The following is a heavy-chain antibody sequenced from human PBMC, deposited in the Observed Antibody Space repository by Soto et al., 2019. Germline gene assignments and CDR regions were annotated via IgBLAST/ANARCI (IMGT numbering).Heavy chain of an antibody. J-gene: IGHJ5*02. D-gene: IGHD6-19*01. CDR2: ISAGGDNT. V-gene: IGHV3-23*01. CDR3: AKYSSGWYSNWFDP. Sequence: EVQLLESGGGLVQPGGTLRLSCAGSGFTFSNYAMGWVRQAPGKGLEWVSSISAGGDNTHYADSVKGRFTISRDNSSNTLYLQMNSLRAEDTAVYYCAKYSSGWYSNWFDPWGQGTLVTVSS. CDR1: GFTFSNYA.